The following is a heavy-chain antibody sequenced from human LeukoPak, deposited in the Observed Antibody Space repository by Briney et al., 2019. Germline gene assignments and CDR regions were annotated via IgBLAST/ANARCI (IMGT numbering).Heavy chain of an antibody. V-gene: IGHV1-8*01. J-gene: IGHJ4*02. D-gene: IGHD2-15*01. CDR2: MNPNSGNT. CDR1: GYTFTSYD. CDR3: APDGYCSGGSCYESSGLDY. Sequence: ASVKVSCKASGYTFTSYDINWVRQATGQGLEWMGWMNPNSGNTGYAQKFQGRVTMTRNTSISTAYMELSSLRSGDTAVYYCAPDGYCSGGSCYESSGLDYWGQGTLVTVSS.